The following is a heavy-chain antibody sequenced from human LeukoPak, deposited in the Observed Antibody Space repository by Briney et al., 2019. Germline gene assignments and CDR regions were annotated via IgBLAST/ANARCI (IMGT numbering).Heavy chain of an antibody. V-gene: IGHV3-30*18. J-gene: IGHJ4*02. CDR2: ISYDVSNK. CDR1: AFTFSRYG. D-gene: IGHD3-22*01. CDR3: AKGGHYDSSGYYIQID. Sequence: CLRLSCAASAFTFSRYGMHCVRQAPGKGLEWVAVISYDVSNKYYTNSVKGRFTISRDNSKNTLYLQMNSLRAEDTAVYYCAKGGHYDSSGYYIQIDWGQGTLVTVSS.